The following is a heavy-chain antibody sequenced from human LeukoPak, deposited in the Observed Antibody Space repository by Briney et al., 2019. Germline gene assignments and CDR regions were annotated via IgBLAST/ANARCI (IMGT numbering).Heavy chain of an antibody. Sequence: PSQTLSLTCTVSGASTSSGSYFWSWIRQPPGKGLEWIGYVYYSGSTNYNPSLKSRVTISIDTSRTQFSLKLSSVTAADTAVYYCARSELLWFGGVNSGFDYWGQGTLVTVSP. CDR3: ARSELLWFGGVNSGFDY. CDR2: VYYSGST. V-gene: IGHV4-61*01. J-gene: IGHJ4*02. D-gene: IGHD3-10*01. CDR1: GASTSSGSYF.